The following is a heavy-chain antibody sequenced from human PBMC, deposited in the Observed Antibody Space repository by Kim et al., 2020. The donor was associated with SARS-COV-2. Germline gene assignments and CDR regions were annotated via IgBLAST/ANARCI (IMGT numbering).Heavy chain of an antibody. CDR3: ARASYYYDSSPDY. V-gene: IGHV1-3*01. J-gene: IGHJ4*02. D-gene: IGHD3-22*01. Sequence: YSPSCQGGVTITRATSASTAYMELSSLRSEDTAVYYCARASYYYDSSPDYWGQGTLVTVSS.